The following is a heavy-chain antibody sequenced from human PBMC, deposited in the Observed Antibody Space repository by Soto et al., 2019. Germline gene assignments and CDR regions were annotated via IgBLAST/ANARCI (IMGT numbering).Heavy chain of an antibody. D-gene: IGHD1-1*01. V-gene: IGHV3-23*01. CDR3: AKFGMATTKRSPPYYIDY. CDR2: ISGGGGT. Sequence: PGGSLRLSCAASGFTFSSYAMSWVRQAPGKGLEWVSSISGGGGTYYADSVKGRFTFSRDNSKNTLYLQMNSLRAEDTAVYYCAKFGMATTKRSPPYYIDYWGQGALVTVSS. CDR1: GFTFSSYA. J-gene: IGHJ4*02.